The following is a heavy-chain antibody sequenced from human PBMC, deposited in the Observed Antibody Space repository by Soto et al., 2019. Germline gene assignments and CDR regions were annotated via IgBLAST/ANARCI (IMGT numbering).Heavy chain of an antibody. J-gene: IGHJ6*02. CDR2: INHSGST. Sequence: SETLSLTCAVYGGSFSGYYWSWIRQPPGKGLEWIGEINHSGSTNYNPSLKSRVTISVDTSKNQFSLKLSSVTAADTAVYYCERASLRLIWFGEFKYYYYGMDVWGQGTTVTVSS. D-gene: IGHD3-10*01. CDR1: GGSFSGYY. V-gene: IGHV4-34*01. CDR3: ERASLRLIWFGEFKYYYYGMDV.